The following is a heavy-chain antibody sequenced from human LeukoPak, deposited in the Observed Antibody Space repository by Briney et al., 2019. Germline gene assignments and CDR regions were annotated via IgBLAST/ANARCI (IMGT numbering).Heavy chain of an antibody. Sequence: GGSLRLSCAASGFTFSSYSMNWVRQAPGKGLEWVSSISSSSYIYYADSVKGRFTISRDNAKNSLYLQMNSLRAEDTAVYYCASNGPLLSDTSRYYFDSWGQGTLVTVSS. D-gene: IGHD3-22*01. J-gene: IGHJ4*02. CDR3: ASNGPLLSDTSRYYFDS. V-gene: IGHV3-21*01. CDR2: ISSSSYI. CDR1: GFTFSSYS.